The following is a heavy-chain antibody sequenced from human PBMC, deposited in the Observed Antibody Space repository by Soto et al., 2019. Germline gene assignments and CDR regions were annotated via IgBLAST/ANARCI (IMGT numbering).Heavy chain of an antibody. Sequence: ASVKVSCKASGYTFTSYDINWVRQATGQGLEWMGWMNPNSGNTGYAQKFQGRVTMTRNTSISTAYMELTSLRSEDTAVYYCARSGRYYDYIWGSYRYARDAFDIWGQGTMVTVSS. CDR2: MNPNSGNT. CDR1: GYTFTSYD. CDR3: ARSGRYYDYIWGSYRYARDAFDI. V-gene: IGHV1-8*01. J-gene: IGHJ3*02. D-gene: IGHD3-16*02.